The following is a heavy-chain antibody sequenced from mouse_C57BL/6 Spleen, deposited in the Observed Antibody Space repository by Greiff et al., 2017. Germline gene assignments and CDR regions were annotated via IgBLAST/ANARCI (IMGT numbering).Heavy chain of an antibody. J-gene: IGHJ4*01. Sequence: VQLQQSGAELVRPGSSVKLSCKASGYTFTSYWMHWVKQRPIQGLEWIGNIDPSDSETHYNQKFKDKATLTVDKSSSTAYMQLSSLTSEDSAVYYCARRDYYYGSSGYAMDYWGQGTSVTVSS. CDR2: IDPSDSET. CDR1: GYTFTSYW. D-gene: IGHD1-1*01. V-gene: IGHV1-52*01. CDR3: ARRDYYYGSSGYAMDY.